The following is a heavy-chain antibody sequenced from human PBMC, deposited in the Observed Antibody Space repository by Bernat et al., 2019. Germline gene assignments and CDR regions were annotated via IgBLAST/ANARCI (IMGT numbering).Heavy chain of an antibody. CDR2: IYYSGTA. CDR1: GGSISSGGSY. CDR3: AGVKGGAIDY. J-gene: IGHJ4*02. Sequence: QVQLQESGPGLVKPSQTLSLTCTVSGGSISSGGSYWSWIRQHPGQGLEWIGYIYYSGTAYFNPSLKSRVAISVDTSKNQFSLKLSSVTAADTAVYYCAGVKGGAIDYWGQGTLVTVSS. D-gene: IGHD3-10*01. V-gene: IGHV4-31*03.